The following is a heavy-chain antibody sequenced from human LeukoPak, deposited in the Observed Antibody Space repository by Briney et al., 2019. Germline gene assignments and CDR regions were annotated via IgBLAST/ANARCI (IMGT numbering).Heavy chain of an antibody. CDR2: IYYSGSA. CDR1: GGSISSSSYY. CDR3: ARHVSYNSGWADY. Sequence: PSETLSLTCTVSGGSISSSSYYWGWIRQPPGKGLEWIGSIYYSGSAYYNPSLKSRVTISVDTSKNQFSLKLSSVTAADTVVYYCARHVSYNSGWADYWGQGTLVTVSS. D-gene: IGHD6-19*01. V-gene: IGHV4-39*01. J-gene: IGHJ4*02.